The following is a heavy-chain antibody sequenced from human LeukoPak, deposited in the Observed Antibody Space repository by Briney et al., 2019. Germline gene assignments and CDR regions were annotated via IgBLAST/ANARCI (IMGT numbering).Heavy chain of an antibody. CDR1: GGSISSSSYY. J-gene: IGHJ4*02. D-gene: IGHD3-10*01. CDR3: ARSDYYGSGSY. V-gene: IGHV4-61*02. Sequence: SETLSLTCTVSGGSISSSSYYWSWTRQPAGKGLEWIGRIYTSGSTNYNPSLKSRVTMSVDTSKNQFSLKLSSVTAADTAVYYCARSDYYGSGSYWGQGTLVTVSS. CDR2: IYTSGST.